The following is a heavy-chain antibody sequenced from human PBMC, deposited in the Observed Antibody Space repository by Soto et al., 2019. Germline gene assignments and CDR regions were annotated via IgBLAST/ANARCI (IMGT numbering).Heavy chain of an antibody. D-gene: IGHD2-2*01. V-gene: IGHV1-46*01. CDR3: AKGVLPAPPLDP. J-gene: IGHJ5*02. Sequence: VASVKVSCKASGYTFTNYYMHWVRQAPGQGLEWMGVVHYSGATPTYAQKFQGRVTMARDNSKTTLYLDMNNLSAGDTAVYYCAKGVLPAPPLDPWGQGTLVTVSS. CDR1: GYTFTNYY. CDR2: VHYSGATP.